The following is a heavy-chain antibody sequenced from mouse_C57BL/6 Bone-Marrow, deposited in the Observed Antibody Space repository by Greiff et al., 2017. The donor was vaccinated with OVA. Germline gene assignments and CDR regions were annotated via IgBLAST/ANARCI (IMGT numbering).Heavy chain of an antibody. CDR1: GYTFTSYW. CDR3: AIGIAY. V-gene: IGHV1-69*01. D-gene: IGHD4-1*01. J-gene: IGHJ3*01. CDR2: IDPSDSYT. Sequence: QVQLQQPGAELVMPGASVKLSCKASGYTFTSYWMHWVKQRPGQGLEWIGEIDPSDSYTNYNQKFKGKSTLTVDKSSSTAYMQLSSLTSEDSAVYYCAIGIAYWGQGTLVTVSA.